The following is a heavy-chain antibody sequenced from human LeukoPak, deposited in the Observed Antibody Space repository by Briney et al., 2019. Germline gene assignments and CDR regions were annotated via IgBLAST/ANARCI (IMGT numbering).Heavy chain of an antibody. V-gene: IGHV3-48*01. D-gene: IGHD2-2*01. Sequence: GGSLRLSCAASGFTFSSYSMNWVRQAPGKGLEWVSYISSSSSTIYYADSVKGRFTISRDNAKNSLYLQMNSLRAEDTAVYYCARDSIVVVPAADYYYYMDVWGKGTTVTVSS. J-gene: IGHJ6*03. CDR1: GFTFSSYS. CDR2: ISSSSSTI. CDR3: ARDSIVVVPAADYYYYMDV.